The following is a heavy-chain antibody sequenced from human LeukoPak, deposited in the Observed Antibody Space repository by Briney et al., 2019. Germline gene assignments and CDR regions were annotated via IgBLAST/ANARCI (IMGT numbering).Heavy chain of an antibody. D-gene: IGHD3-3*01. CDR2: INWNGGST. CDR3: ARDSTAFGVVHSSDY. V-gene: IGHV3-20*04. J-gene: IGHJ4*02. Sequence: GGSLRLSCAASGFTFDDYGMSWVRQAPGKGLEWVSGINWNGGSTGYADSVEGRFTISRDNAKNSLYLQMNSLRAEDTALYYCARDSTAFGVVHSSDYWGQGTLVTVSS. CDR1: GFTFDDYG.